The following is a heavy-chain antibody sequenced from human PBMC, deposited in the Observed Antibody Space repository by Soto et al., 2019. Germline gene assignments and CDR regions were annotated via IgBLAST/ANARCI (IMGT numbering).Heavy chain of an antibody. CDR1: GYTFTSYG. D-gene: IGHD3-3*01. J-gene: IGHJ3*02. V-gene: IGHV1-18*01. CDR2: ISAYNGNT. Sequence: QVQLVQSGAEVKKPGASVKVSCKASGYTFTSYGISWVRQAPGQGLEWMGWISAYNGNTNYAQKIQGRVTMTTDTSTRTAYMELRSLRSDDTAVYYCAGDATCWSVYYAFDIWGQGTMVTVSS. CDR3: AGDATCWSVYYAFDI.